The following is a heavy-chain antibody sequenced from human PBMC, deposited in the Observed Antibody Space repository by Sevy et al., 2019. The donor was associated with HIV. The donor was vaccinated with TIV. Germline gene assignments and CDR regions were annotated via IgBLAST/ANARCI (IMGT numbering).Heavy chain of an antibody. Sequence: ASVKVSCKASGYTFTNYDINWVRQATGQGLEWMGWMNPNSGNTGYAQKFQGRVTMIRNTSMSTAYMELSSLTSDDTAVYYCARDLAGSKQAGWFDSWGQGTLVTVSS. CDR3: ARDLAGSKQAGWFDS. D-gene: IGHD5-12*01. CDR2: MNPNSGNT. J-gene: IGHJ5*01. V-gene: IGHV1-8*01. CDR1: GYTFTNYD.